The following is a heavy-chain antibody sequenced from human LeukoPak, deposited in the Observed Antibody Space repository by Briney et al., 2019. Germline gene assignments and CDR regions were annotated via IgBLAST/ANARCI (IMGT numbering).Heavy chain of an antibody. D-gene: IGHD6-13*01. CDR1: GFTLSSYG. Sequence: QPGRSLRLSCAASGFTLSSYGMHWVGQAPGKGLEWVAVISYDGSNKYYADSVKGRFTISRDNSKNTLYLQMNSLRAEDTAVYYCAKDIGYSSSVDYWVQGTLVTVSS. J-gene: IGHJ4*02. CDR3: AKDIGYSSSVDY. CDR2: ISYDGSNK. V-gene: IGHV3-30*18.